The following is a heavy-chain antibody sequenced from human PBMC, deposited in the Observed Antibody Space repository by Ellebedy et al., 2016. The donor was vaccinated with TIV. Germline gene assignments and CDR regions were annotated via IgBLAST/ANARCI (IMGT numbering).Heavy chain of an antibody. J-gene: IGHJ4*02. V-gene: IGHV3-23*01. Sequence: PGGSLRLSCAASGFTFSSYAMSWVRQAPGKGLEWVSAISGSGGSTYYADSVKGRFTISRDNSKNTLYLQMNSLRAEDTAVYYCAKDETIPGIVGARAKYYWGQGTLVTVSS. CDR2: ISGSGGST. CDR1: GFTFSSYA. D-gene: IGHD1-26*01. CDR3: AKDETIPGIVGARAKYY.